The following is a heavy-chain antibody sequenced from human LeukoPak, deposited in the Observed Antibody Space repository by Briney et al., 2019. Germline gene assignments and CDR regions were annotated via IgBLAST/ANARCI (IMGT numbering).Heavy chain of an antibody. V-gene: IGHV3-23*01. J-gene: IGHJ4*02. D-gene: IGHD6-19*01. Sequence: TGGSLRLSCAASGFTFSSSSMSWVRQAPGKGLEWVSVISGSGGSTDYADSVKGRFTISRDNSKNTLYLQINGLRAEDTAVYYCAKGSGWYVWGQGTLVTVSS. CDR3: AKGSGWYV. CDR2: ISGSGGST. CDR1: GFTFSSSS.